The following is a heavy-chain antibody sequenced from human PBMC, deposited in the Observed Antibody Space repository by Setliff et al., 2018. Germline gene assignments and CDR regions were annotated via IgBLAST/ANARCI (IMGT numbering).Heavy chain of an antibody. CDR2: IYHSGNT. D-gene: IGHD4-17*01. CDR3: ARAVVGYGDLYYFDC. V-gene: IGHV4-59*08. CDR1: GGSISSHY. J-gene: IGHJ4*02. Sequence: SETLSLTCTVSGGSISSHYWSWIRQPPGKGLEWIGSIYHSGNTYYNPSLNSRLTISVDTSKNQFSLKLSSVTAADTAVYYCARAVVGYGDLYYFDCWGQGTLVTVSS.